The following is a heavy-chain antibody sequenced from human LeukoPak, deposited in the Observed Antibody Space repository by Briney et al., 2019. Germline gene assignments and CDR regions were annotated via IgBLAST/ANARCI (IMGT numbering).Heavy chain of an antibody. CDR2: INSDGINT. V-gene: IGHV3-74*01. CDR1: GFTFSNYW. D-gene: IGHD3-22*01. CDR3: ARDLGQYYDTSDNWFDP. J-gene: IGHJ5*02. Sequence: GGSLRLSFSASGFTFSNYWMHWVRQAPGKGLVWVSLINSDGINTSYADSVKGRFTISRDNAKNTLNLQMNSLRAEDTAVYYCARDLGQYYDTSDNWFDPWGQGTLVTVSS.